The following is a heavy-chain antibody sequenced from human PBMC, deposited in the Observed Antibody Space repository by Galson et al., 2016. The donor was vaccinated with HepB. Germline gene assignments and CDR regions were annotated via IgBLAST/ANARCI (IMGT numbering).Heavy chain of an antibody. V-gene: IGHV3-7*01. Sequence: SLRLSCAASGFTLSNYWMTWVRQVPGRGLEWVANIKTEGTDRHYVDSVKGRFTISRDNTKNSLYLQMDNLRAEDTAVHYCVRPNYYDSGSYSAWGQGTLVTVSS. CDR1: GFTLSNYW. CDR2: IKTEGTDR. CDR3: VRPNYYDSGSYSA. D-gene: IGHD3-10*01. J-gene: IGHJ5*02.